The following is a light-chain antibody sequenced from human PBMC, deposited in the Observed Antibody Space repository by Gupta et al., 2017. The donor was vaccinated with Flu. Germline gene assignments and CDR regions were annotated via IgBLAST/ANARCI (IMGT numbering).Light chain of an antibody. CDR2: GAS. CDR1: QSVSSD. CDR3: QQYNKWPPIT. V-gene: IGKV3-15*01. J-gene: IGKJ5*01. Sequence: ATLSVSPGERATLSCRASQSVSSDLAWYQQKPGQAPRVLIYGASTRATDIPARFSGSGSGTEFTLTISSRQSEDFAVYYCQQYNKWPPITFGQGTRLDIK.